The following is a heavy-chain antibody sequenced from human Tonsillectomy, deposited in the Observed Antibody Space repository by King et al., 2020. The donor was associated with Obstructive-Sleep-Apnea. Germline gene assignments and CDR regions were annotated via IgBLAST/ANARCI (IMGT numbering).Heavy chain of an antibody. CDR2: ISYDGSNK. Sequence: QLVQSGGGVVQPGRSLRLSCAASGFTFSSYGMHWVRQAPGKGLEWVAVISYDGSNKYYADSVKGRFTISRDNSKNTLYLQMNSLRAEDTAVYYCAKDHARGFYYGSGSPGVWGQGTLVTVSS. J-gene: IGHJ4*02. V-gene: IGHV3-30*18. CDR3: AKDHARGFYYGSGSPGV. D-gene: IGHD3-10*01. CDR1: GFTFSSYG.